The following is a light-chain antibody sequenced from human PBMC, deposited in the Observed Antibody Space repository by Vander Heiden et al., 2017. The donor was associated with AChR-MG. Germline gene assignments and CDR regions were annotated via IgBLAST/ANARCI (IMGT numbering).Light chain of an antibody. CDR3: CSYAGSYV. V-gene: IGLV2-11*01. J-gene: IGLJ1*01. CDR2: DVS. CDR1: SSDVSGYNY. Sequence: SPGQSVTLSCAGTSSDVSGYNYVSWYQQHPGKAPKLMIYDVSKRPSGVPDRFSGSKSGNTASLTISGLQAEDEADYYCCSYAGSYVFGTGTKVTVL.